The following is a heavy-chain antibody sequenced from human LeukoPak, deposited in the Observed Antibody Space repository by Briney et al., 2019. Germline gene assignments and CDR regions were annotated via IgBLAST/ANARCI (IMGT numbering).Heavy chain of an antibody. Sequence: PGGSLRLSCAASGFTFSSYSMNWVRQAPGKGLEWVSSISSSSSHIYYADSVKGRFTISRDNAKNSLYLQMNSLRAEDTAVYYCARERPPTTFYKGVVWFDPWGQGTLVTVSS. J-gene: IGHJ5*02. CDR1: GFTFSSYS. CDR3: ARERPPTTFYKGVVWFDP. D-gene: IGHD3-16*01. CDR2: ISSSSSHI. V-gene: IGHV3-21*01.